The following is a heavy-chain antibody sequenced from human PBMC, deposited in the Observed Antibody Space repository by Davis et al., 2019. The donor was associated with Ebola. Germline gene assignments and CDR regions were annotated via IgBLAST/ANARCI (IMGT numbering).Heavy chain of an antibody. D-gene: IGHD2-8*01. J-gene: IGHJ4*02. V-gene: IGHV4-59*12. Sequence: GSLRLSCTVYGGSIGSYYWSWIRQPPGKGLEWIGYGYDTGTTNYNPSLKNRITISVDTSKNQISLKLSSVTAADMAVYYCARDLIRTPFDYWGQGTLVTVSS. CDR2: GYDTGTT. CDR1: GGSIGSYY. CDR3: ARDLIRTPFDY.